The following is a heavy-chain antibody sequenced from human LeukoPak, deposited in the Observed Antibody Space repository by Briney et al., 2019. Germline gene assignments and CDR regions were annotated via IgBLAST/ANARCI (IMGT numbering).Heavy chain of an antibody. D-gene: IGHD1-1*01. CDR2: ISGNGDNT. CDR3: ARDTGTGTTLYYYYMDV. CDR1: GFTFSSYA. J-gene: IGHJ6*03. V-gene: IGHV3-23*01. Sequence: GGSLRLSCAASGFTFSSYAMSRVRQSPGKGLEWVSGISGNGDNTYYADSVKGRFTISRDNSKNTLYLQMNSLRAEDTALYFCARDTGTGTTLYYYYMDVWGKGTTVTVSS.